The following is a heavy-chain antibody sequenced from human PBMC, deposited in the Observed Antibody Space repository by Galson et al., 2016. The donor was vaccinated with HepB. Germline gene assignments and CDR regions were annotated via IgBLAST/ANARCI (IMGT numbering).Heavy chain of an antibody. CDR1: GYSFTNYG. CDR3: ARVEYYYDNKIDY. CDR2: INGYNGNT. Sequence: QSGAEVKKPGASVKVSCKTSGYSFTNYGMSWVRQAPGQGLEWMGWINGYNGNTNYAQNLQGRVTMTTDTSTRTAYMELRSLRSDDTAMYYCARVEYYYDNKIDYWGQGTLVTVSS. J-gene: IGHJ4*02. V-gene: IGHV1-18*01. D-gene: IGHD3-22*01.